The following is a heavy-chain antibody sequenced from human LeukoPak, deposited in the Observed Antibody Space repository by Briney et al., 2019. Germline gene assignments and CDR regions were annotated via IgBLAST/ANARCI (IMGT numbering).Heavy chain of an antibody. CDR3: ARHLTVTGYGNDAFDI. D-gene: IGHD3-9*01. V-gene: IGHV4-59*08. CDR2: IHSSGTT. CDR1: GGSITRSY. Sequence: SETLSLTCPVSGGSITRSYWSWVRQPPGKGPEGIGGIHSSGTTNYNPSLERRVTLSLDTSENQFSLKVSSVTAAETAVYYCARHLTVTGYGNDAFDIWGQGTMVAVSS. J-gene: IGHJ3*02.